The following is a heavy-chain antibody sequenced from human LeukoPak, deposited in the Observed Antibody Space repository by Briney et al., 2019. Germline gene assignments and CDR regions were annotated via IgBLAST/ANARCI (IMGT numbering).Heavy chain of an antibody. CDR2: ISYDGSNK. J-gene: IGHJ4*02. Sequence: GGSLRLSCAASGFTFSSYAMHWVRQAPGKGLEWVAVISYDGSNKYYADSVKGRFTISRDNTKNTLYLQMNSLRAEDTAVYYCARDGQPLMIYSSGWQSPHFDYWGQGTLVTVSS. CDR3: ARDGQPLMIYSSGWQSPHFDY. CDR1: GFTFSSYA. V-gene: IGHV3-30*04. D-gene: IGHD6-19*01.